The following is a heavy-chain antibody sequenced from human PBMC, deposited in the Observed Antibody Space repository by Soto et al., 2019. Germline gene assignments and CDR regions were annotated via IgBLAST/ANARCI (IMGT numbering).Heavy chain of an antibody. Sequence: GGSLRLSCAASGFTFSSYAMHWVRQAPGKGLEWVAVISYDGSNKYYADSVKGRFTISRDNSKNTLYLQMNGLRAEDTAVYYCAGVTSVICDYWGQGTLVTVSS. D-gene: IGHD4-17*01. CDR3: AGVTSVICDY. V-gene: IGHV3-30-3*01. CDR2: ISYDGSNK. J-gene: IGHJ4*02. CDR1: GFTFSSYA.